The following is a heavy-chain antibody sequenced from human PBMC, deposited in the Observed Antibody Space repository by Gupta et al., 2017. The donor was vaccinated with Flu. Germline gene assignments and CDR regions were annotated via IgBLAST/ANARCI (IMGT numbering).Heavy chain of an antibody. CDR2: ISVYNGNT. V-gene: IGHV1-18*01. CDR3: ARDLDRYYDSSGYYDC. D-gene: IGHD3-22*01. J-gene: IGHJ4*02. CDR1: GYTFTSYG. Sequence: KASGYTFTSYGISWVRQAPGQGLEWMGWISVYNGNTNYAQKLQGRVTMTTDTSTSTAYMELRSLRSDETAVYYCARDLDRYYDSSGYYDCWGQGTLVTVSS.